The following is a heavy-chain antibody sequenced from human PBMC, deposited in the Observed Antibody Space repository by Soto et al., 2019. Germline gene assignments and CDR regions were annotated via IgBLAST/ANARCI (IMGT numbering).Heavy chain of an antibody. Sequence: EVQLVQSEAEVKKPGESLKISCKGSGYSFTKYWIGWVRQMPGKGLEWMGLIFPGDSDTRYSPSFRGQVTISADKSISTAFLQWSSLKASYTAMYYCSRLDTDFLSGYYGSSSGQGTLVTVSS. J-gene: IGHJ5*02. CDR3: SRLDTDFLSGYYGSS. CDR1: GYSFTKYW. V-gene: IGHV5-51*01. D-gene: IGHD3-3*01. CDR2: IFPGDSDT.